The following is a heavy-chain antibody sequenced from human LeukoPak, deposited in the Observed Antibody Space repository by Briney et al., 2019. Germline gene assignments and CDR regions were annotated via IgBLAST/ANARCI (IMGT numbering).Heavy chain of an antibody. CDR2: ISSSSSYI. CDR1: GFTFSSYS. J-gene: IGHJ4*02. V-gene: IGHV3-21*01. D-gene: IGHD1-26*01. CDR3: ARDGAVGGPSYHDY. Sequence: PGGSLRLSCAASGFTFSSYSMNWVRQAPGKGLEWVSSISSSSSYIYYADSVKGRFTISRDNAKNSLYLQMNSLRAEDTAVYYCARDGAVGGPSYHDYWGQGTLVTVSS.